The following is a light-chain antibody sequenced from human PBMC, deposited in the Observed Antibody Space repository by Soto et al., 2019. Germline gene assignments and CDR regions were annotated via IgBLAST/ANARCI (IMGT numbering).Light chain of an antibody. J-gene: IGKJ1*01. Sequence: DVQMTPSPSTLSPSVGDRVTITCRASQSISGWLAWYQQKPGKVPKLLIYKASTLESGVPSRFSGSGSGTEFTLTISSLQPDDFATYYCQQYHDYPWTFGQGTKVDIK. CDR2: KAS. CDR1: QSISGW. CDR3: QQYHDYPWT. V-gene: IGKV1-5*03.